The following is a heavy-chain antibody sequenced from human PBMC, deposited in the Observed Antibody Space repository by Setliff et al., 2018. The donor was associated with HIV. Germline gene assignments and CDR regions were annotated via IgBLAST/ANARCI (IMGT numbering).Heavy chain of an antibody. CDR3: ARERKVSYRPSYYYYAIDV. Sequence: GASVKVSCKASGYTFTGYYMHWVRQAPGQGLEWMGWINPNSGGTNYAQKFQGWVTMTRDTSISTAYMELSRLRSDDTAVYYCARERKVSYRPSYYYYAIDVWGQGTTVTVSS. CDR1: GYTFTGYY. J-gene: IGHJ6*02. CDR2: INPNSGGT. V-gene: IGHV1-2*04. D-gene: IGHD5-18*01.